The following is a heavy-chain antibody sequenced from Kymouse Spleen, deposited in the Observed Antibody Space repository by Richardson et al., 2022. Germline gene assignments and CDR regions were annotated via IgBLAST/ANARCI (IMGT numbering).Heavy chain of an antibody. Sequence: QVQLQQWGAGLLKPSETLSLTCAVYGGSFSGYYWSWIRQPPGKGLEWIGEINHSGSTNYNPSLKSRVTISVDTSKNQFSLKLSSVTAADTAVYYCARKGEQLVFDYWGQGTLVTVSS. CDR1: GGSFSGYY. J-gene: IGHJ4*02. CDR3: ARKGEQLVFDY. V-gene: IGHV4-34*01. CDR2: INHSGST. D-gene: IGHD6-6*01.